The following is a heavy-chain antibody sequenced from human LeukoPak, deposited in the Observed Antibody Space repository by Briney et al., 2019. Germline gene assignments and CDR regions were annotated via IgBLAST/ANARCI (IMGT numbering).Heavy chain of an antibody. Sequence: GGSLRLSCAASGFTFCDYCMSWIRQAPGKGLEWVSYISSSCSTIYYADSVKGRFTISRDNAKNSLYPQMNSLRAEDTAVYYCARGPALGYCSSTSCYQGDVWGKGTTVTVSS. J-gene: IGHJ6*04. V-gene: IGHV3-11*04. CDR3: ARGPALGYCSSTSCYQGDV. CDR1: GFTFCDYC. CDR2: ISSSCSTI. D-gene: IGHD2-2*01.